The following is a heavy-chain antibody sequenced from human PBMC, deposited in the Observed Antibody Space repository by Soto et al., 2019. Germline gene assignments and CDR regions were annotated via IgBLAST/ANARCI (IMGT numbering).Heavy chain of an antibody. CDR1: GFTLSSYA. Sequence: QVQLVESGGGVVQPGRSLRLSCAASGFTLSSYAMHWVRQAPGKGLEWVAVISYDGSNKYYADSVKGRFTISRDNSKNTLYLQMNSLRAEDTAVYYCASGPPAVASYGVYWGQGTLVTVSS. V-gene: IGHV3-30-3*01. CDR3: ASGPPAVASYGVY. CDR2: ISYDGSNK. J-gene: IGHJ4*02. D-gene: IGHD2-2*01.